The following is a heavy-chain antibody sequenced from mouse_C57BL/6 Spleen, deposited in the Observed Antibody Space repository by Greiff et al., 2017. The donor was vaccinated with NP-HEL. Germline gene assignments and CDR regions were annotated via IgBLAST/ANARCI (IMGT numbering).Heavy chain of an antibody. CDR2: ISSGGDYI. D-gene: IGHD1-1*01. V-gene: IGHV5-9-1*02. Sequence: DVMLVESGEGLVKPGGSLKLSCAASGFTFSSYAMSWVRQTPEKRLEWVAYISSGGDYIYYADTVKGRFTISRDNARNTMYLQMSSLKSEDIAMYDRTRALAVVARDWYFDVLGTGTTVTVSS. J-gene: IGHJ1*03. CDR3: TRALAVVARDWYFDV. CDR1: GFTFSSYA.